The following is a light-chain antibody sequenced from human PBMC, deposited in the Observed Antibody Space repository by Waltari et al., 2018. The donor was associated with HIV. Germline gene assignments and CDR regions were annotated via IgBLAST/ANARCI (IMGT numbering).Light chain of an antibody. V-gene: IGLV1-47*01. J-gene: IGLJ1*01. Sequence: QSVLTQPPPAYGALGESVTISCLGSSSNVGSKHVYVFQQVSGTAPKLLIYRDYQRRSGIPDRFSGSKSGASASLTISGLRSEDAADYYCVAWDDSLSGYVFGTGTKVSVL. CDR2: RDY. CDR1: SSNVGSKH. CDR3: VAWDDSLSGYV.